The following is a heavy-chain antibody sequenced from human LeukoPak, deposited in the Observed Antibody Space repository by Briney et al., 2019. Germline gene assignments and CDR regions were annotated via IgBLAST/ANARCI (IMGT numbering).Heavy chain of an antibody. J-gene: IGHJ4*02. V-gene: IGHV4-38-2*02. CDR3: ARTGGRTMVRGVITRPLDY. CDR2: IYHSGST. D-gene: IGHD3-10*01. Sequence: PSETRSLTCTVSGYSISSGYYWGWIRQPPGKGLEWIGSIYHSGSTYYNPSLKSRVTISVDTSKNQFSLKLSSVTAADTAVYYCARTGGRTMVRGVITRPLDYWGQGTLVTVSS. CDR1: GYSISSGYY.